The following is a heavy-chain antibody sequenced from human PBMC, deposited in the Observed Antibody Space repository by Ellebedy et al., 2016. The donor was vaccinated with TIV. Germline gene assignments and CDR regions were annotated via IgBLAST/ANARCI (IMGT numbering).Heavy chain of an antibody. CDR3: VKGGWLDF. D-gene: IGHD6-19*01. J-gene: IGHJ4*01. CDR2: ISPRDGTA. Sequence: GESLKISXVASGFPFSTFEMSWVRQVPGKGLQWISFISPRDGTAHYAGSVQGRFTVSRDNYKNMLYLQLSNLRPEDTAIYHCVKGGWLDFWGPGTLVTVSS. V-gene: IGHV3-23*01. CDR1: GFPFSTFE.